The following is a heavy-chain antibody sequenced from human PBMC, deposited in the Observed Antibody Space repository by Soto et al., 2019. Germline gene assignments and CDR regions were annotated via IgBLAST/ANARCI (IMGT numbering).Heavy chain of an antibody. CDR2: IYYSGST. CDR1: VVSISSSSYY. Sequence: PSETLSLTCTFSVVSISSSSYYWGWIRQPPGKGLEWIGSIYYSGSTYYNPSLKSRVTISVDTSKNQFSLKLSSVTAADTAVYYCARHPFFALYYYGSGSCSARGQYYGMDVWGQGTTVTVSS. CDR3: ARHPFFALYYYGSGSCSARGQYYGMDV. V-gene: IGHV4-39*01. D-gene: IGHD3-10*01. J-gene: IGHJ6*02.